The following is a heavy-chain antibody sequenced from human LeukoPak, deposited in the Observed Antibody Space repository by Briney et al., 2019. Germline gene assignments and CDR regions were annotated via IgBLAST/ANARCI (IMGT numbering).Heavy chain of an antibody. CDR1: GYTFTSYG. Sequence: GASVKVSCKASGYTFTSYGISWVRQALGQGLEWMGWISIYNGNRNYPQKFQGRVTLTTDTSTSTAYMELRSLTSDDTAVYYCARDWSGYCSGGSCPYYFDFWGQGTLVTVSS. V-gene: IGHV1-18*04. D-gene: IGHD2-15*01. CDR3: ARDWSGYCSGGSCPYYFDF. J-gene: IGHJ4*02. CDR2: ISIYNGNR.